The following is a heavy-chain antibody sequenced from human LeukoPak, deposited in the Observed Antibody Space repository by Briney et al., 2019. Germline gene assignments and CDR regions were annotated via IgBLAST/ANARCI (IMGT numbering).Heavy chain of an antibody. J-gene: IGHJ4*02. V-gene: IGHV1-18*01. D-gene: IGHD3-3*01. CDR1: GYTFTSYG. CDR3: ARDHPSLDFWSGYSRNFDY. Sequence: GASVKVSCKASGYTFTSYGISWVRQAPGQGLEWMGWISAYNGNTNYAQKLQGRVTVTTDTSTSTAYMELRSLRSDDTAVYYCARDHPSLDFWSGYSRNFDYWGQGTLVTVSS. CDR2: ISAYNGNT.